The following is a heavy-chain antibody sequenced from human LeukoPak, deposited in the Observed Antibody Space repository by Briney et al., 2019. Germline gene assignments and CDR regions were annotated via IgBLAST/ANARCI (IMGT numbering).Heavy chain of an antibody. CDR1: GGSISNYY. V-gene: IGHV4-59*01. J-gene: IGHJ6*03. Sequence: KPSETLSLTCTVSGGSISNYYWSWIRQPPGKGLEWIGYIYYSGSTNYNPSLKSRVTISVDTSKNQFSLKLSSVTAADTAVYYCARTTEGGYTYDYFYYYYMDVWGKGTTVTISS. CDR3: ARTTEGGYTYDYFYYYYMDV. D-gene: IGHD5-18*01. CDR2: IYYSGST.